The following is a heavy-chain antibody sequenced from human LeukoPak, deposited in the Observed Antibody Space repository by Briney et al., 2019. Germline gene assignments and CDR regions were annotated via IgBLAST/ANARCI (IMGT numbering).Heavy chain of an antibody. CDR1: GFTFSSYA. CDR2: VTGSGGGT. V-gene: IGHV3-23*01. D-gene: IGHD6-19*01. CDR3: AKTTYYAVAGTADY. Sequence: HSGGSLRLSCAASGFTFSSYAMTWVRQAPGKGLEWVSAVTGSGGGTNYADSVKGRFTISRDNSKNTLYLQMNSLRAEDTAVYYCAKTTYYAVAGTADYWGQGTLVTVSS. J-gene: IGHJ4*02.